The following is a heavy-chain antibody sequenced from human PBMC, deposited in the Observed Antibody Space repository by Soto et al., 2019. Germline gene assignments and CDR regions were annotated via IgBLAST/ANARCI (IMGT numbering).Heavy chain of an antibody. V-gene: IGHV4-61*03. CDR1: GDSVTSGSYY. CDR2: ISYTGRT. CDR3: ATYRKFFQI. Sequence: SETLSLTCIVSGDSVTSGSYYWTWLRQPPGKGLEWIGYISYTGRTKYNPSLKSRVTISVDRSKNHFFLNLTSVTAADTAVYYCATYRKFFQIWGQGTKVTVSS. J-gene: IGHJ3*02.